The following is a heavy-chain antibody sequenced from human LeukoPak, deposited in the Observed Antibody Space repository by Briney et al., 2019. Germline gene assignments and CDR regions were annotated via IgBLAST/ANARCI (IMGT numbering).Heavy chain of an antibody. V-gene: IGHV3-23*01. CDR3: VKDPDAGPTVRWFDP. CDR2: ISGSGGST. Sequence: GGSLRLSCAASGFTFSSYAMSWVRQAPGKGLEWVSAISGSGGSTYYADSVKGRFTISRDNSKNTLYLQMNSLRAEDTAVYYCVKDPDAGPTVRWFDPWGQGTLVTVSS. D-gene: IGHD4-17*01. CDR1: GFTFSSYA. J-gene: IGHJ5*02.